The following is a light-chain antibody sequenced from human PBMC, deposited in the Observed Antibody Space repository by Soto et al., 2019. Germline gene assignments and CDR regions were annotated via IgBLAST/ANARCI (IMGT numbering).Light chain of an antibody. CDR2: GAS. V-gene: IGKV3-11*01. J-gene: IGKJ5*01. CDR3: QQRHMWPIT. CDR1: QTIGNK. Sequence: VMTQAPATLSVSPGERATLSCRATQTIGNKLAWYLQRPGQAPRLLMYGASTRATDIPARFSDSGSGTDFTLTISSLEPEDSAVYYCQQRHMWPITFGQGTRLEIK.